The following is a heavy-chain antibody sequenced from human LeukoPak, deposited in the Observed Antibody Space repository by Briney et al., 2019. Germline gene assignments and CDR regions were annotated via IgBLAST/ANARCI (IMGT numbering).Heavy chain of an antibody. CDR2: SKHSGST. J-gene: IGHJ4*02. CDR1: GGSCSCYY. Sequence: SETLSLTCAVYGGSCSCYYWSCLRQPPGKGLEWTGESKHSGSTNHNPSLKSRVTISVVTSKNQLSLKLSSVTAADTAVYYCARAPILRGYDYWGQGTLVTVSS. CDR3: ARAPILRGYDY. V-gene: IGHV4-34*01. D-gene: IGHD3-3*02.